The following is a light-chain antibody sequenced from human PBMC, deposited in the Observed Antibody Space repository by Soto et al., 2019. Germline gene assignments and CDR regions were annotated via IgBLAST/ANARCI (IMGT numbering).Light chain of an antibody. CDR3: QQYGRT. CDR1: ESVSGSY. Sequence: VLNQSPVTLSLNQGKKAALSCRASESVSGSYIACYKQVVGQSPRLLIYGASNRATGIPDRFSGSGSGTDFSLTISILEPEDFAMYYCQQYGRTFGLGTNV. V-gene: IGKV3-20*01. J-gene: IGKJ1*01. CDR2: GAS.